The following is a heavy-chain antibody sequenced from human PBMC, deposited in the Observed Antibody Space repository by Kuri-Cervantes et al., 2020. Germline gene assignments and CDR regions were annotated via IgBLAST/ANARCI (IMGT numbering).Heavy chain of an antibody. D-gene: IGHD3-10*01. Sequence: GESLKISCAASGFTFSSYAMSWVRQAPGKGLEWVSVIYSGGSTYYADSVKGRFTISRDNSKNTLYLQMNSLRAEDTAVYYCARARGVLWFGALQYGMDVWGQGTTVTVSS. J-gene: IGHJ6*02. V-gene: IGHV3-23*03. CDR3: ARARGVLWFGALQYGMDV. CDR2: IYSGGST. CDR1: GFTFSSYA.